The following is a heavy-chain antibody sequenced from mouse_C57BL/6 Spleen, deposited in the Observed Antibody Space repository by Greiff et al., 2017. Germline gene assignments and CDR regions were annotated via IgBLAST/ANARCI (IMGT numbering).Heavy chain of an antibody. Sequence: EVQLQQSGPGLVKPSQSLSLTCSVTGYSITSGYYWNWIRQFPGNKLEWMGYISYDGSNNYNPSLKNRISITRDTSKNQFFLKLNSVTTEDTATYYCARDRDRDGYLYAMDYWGQGTSVTVSS. CDR1: GYSITSGYY. J-gene: IGHJ4*01. CDR3: ARDRDRDGYLYAMDY. V-gene: IGHV3-6*01. D-gene: IGHD2-3*01. CDR2: ISYDGSN.